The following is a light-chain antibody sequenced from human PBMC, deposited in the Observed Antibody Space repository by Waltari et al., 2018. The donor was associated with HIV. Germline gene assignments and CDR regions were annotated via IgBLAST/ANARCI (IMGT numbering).Light chain of an antibody. V-gene: IGKV4-1*01. CDR3: QQYYSTLPIT. CDR1: QSVLYSSNNKNY. CDR2: WAS. Sequence: DIVMTQSPDSLAVSLGERATINCKSSQSVLYSSNNKNYLAWYQQKPGQPPKLLIYWASTRESGVPDRFSGSGSGTDFTLTISSLQAEDVAVYYCQQYYSTLPITFGPGTKVDIK. J-gene: IGKJ3*01.